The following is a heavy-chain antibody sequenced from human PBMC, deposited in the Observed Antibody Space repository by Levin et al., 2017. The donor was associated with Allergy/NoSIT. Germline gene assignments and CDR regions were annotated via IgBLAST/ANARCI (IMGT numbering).Heavy chain of an antibody. Sequence: TGGSLRLSCAASGFTFSSYAMHWVRQAPGKGLEWVAVISYDGSNKYYADSVKGRFTISRDNSKNTLYLQMNSLRAEDTAVYYCARGDGYWGQGTLVTVSS. CDR1: GFTFSSYA. CDR3: ARGDGY. V-gene: IGHV3-30*04. J-gene: IGHJ4*02. CDR2: ISYDGSNK. D-gene: IGHD2-21*02.